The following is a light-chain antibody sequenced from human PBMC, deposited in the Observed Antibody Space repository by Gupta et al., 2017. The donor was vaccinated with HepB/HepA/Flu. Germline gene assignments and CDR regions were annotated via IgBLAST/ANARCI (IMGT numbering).Light chain of an antibody. V-gene: IGKV3-20*01. Sequence: EIVLTQSPCTLSLSPGERATLSCRASHSVKSNYLAWYQQKRGQAPRLLIYGASTRAKGVPDRFSGSGSGTDFSLTISRREGEDFAVYYGQQSDMSPTFGQGTKLVIK. CDR3: QQSDMSPT. CDR1: HSVKSNY. CDR2: GAS. J-gene: IGKJ2*01.